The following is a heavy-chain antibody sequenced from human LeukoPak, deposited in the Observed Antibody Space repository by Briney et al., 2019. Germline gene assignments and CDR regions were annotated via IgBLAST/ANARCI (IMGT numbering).Heavy chain of an antibody. J-gene: IGHJ4*02. CDR2: IYYSGST. V-gene: IGHV4-59*01. D-gene: IGHD6-19*01. CDR1: GGSISSYY. Sequence: SETLSLTCTVSGGSISSYYWSWIRQPPGKGLEWIGYIYYSGSTNYNPSLKSRVTISVDTSKNQFSLKLSSVTAADTAVYYCAREVRLANFDYWGQGTLVTVSS. CDR3: AREVRLANFDY.